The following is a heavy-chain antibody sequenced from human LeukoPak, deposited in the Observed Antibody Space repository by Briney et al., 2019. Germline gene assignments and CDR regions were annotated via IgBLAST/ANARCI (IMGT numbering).Heavy chain of an antibody. CDR1: GGSVSTDDYY. CDR2: IHDSGST. Sequence: SETLSLTCTVSGGSVSTDDYYWSWIRQPPGKGLEWIGYIHDSGSTNHNPSLKSRVTISVDTSKNQFSLRLSSVSAADAAVYYCARDLVNWGQGTLVTVSS. D-gene: IGHD2-21*01. CDR3: ARDLVN. V-gene: IGHV4-61*08. J-gene: IGHJ4*02.